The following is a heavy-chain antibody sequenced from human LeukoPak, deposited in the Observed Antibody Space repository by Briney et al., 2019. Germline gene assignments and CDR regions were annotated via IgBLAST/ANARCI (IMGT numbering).Heavy chain of an antibody. CDR3: ARATRVTVTTSIDY. D-gene: IGHD4-17*01. V-gene: IGHV4-34*01. Sequence: SETLSLTCAVYGGSFSGYYWSWIRQPPGKGLEWIGEINHSGSTNYNPSPKSRVTISVDTSKNQFSLKLSSVTAADTAVYYCARATRVTVTTSIDYWGQGTLVTASS. CDR1: GGSFSGYY. J-gene: IGHJ4*02. CDR2: INHSGST.